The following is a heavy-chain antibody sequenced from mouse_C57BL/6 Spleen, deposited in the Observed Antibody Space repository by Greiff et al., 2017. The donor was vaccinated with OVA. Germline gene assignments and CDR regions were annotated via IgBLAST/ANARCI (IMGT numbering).Heavy chain of an antibody. J-gene: IGHJ3*01. CDR1: GYTFTSYW. CDR2: IYPGSGST. V-gene: IGHV1-55*01. CDR3: ARSAQASFAT. Sequence: VQLQQPGAELVKPGASVKMSCKASGYTFTSYWITWVKQRPGPGLEWIGDIYPGSGSTYHKEKFKSKATLTVDTSSSTAYMPLSSLTSVVSTVYYCARSAQASFATWGKGTRVTVSA. D-gene: IGHD3-2*02.